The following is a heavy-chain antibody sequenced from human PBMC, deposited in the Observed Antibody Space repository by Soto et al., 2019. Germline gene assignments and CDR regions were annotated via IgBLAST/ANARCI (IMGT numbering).Heavy chain of an antibody. J-gene: IGHJ4*02. Sequence: GGSLRLSCAASGFTFSTCAMTWVRQAPGKGLEWISTISGSGTGAYYADSVKGRFTISRDSSKDTLSLQLNSLRAEDTAVYFCAKDPSYCSGTSCLNYFDSWGQGTLVTVSS. V-gene: IGHV3-23*01. D-gene: IGHD2-2*01. CDR1: GFTFSTCA. CDR3: AKDPSYCSGTSCLNYFDS. CDR2: ISGSGTGA.